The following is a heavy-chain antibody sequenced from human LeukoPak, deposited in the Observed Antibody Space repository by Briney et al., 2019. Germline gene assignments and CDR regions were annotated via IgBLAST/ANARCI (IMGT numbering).Heavy chain of an antibody. D-gene: IGHD4-17*01. CDR1: GFTFSSYA. CDR2: ISYDGSNK. V-gene: IGHV3-30*04. J-gene: IGHJ4*02. CDR3: ARDRFLAGGDPHTALDY. Sequence: GGSLRLSCAASGFTFSSYAMHWVRQAPGKGLEWVAVISYDGSNKYYADSVKGRFTISRDNAKNSLYLQMNSLRAEDTALYYCARDRFLAGGDPHTALDYWGQGTLVTVSS.